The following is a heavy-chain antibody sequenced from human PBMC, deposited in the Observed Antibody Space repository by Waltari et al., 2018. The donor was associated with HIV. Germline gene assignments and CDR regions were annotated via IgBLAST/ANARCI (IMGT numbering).Heavy chain of an antibody. Sequence: QLQLQESGPGLVKPSETLSLTCTVSGGSISSTSYYWGWIRQPPGKGLQWIGSLYYSGNTNYNPSLRSRVTISVDTSKNQFSLKLGSVTAADTAVYYCARSYCSSTSCYAVGALDIWGQGTMVTVSA. D-gene: IGHD2-2*01. V-gene: IGHV4-39*01. CDR3: ARSYCSSTSCYAVGALDI. CDR1: GGSISSTSYY. CDR2: LYYSGNT. J-gene: IGHJ3*02.